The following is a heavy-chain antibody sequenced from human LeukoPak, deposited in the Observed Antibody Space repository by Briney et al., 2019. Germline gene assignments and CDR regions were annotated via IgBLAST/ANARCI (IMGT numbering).Heavy chain of an antibody. J-gene: IGHJ4*02. CDR2: IYHSGST. D-gene: IGHD5-18*01. V-gene: IGHV4-59*12. Sequence: SETLSLTCTVSGGSISSYYWSWIRQPPGKGLEWIGSIYHSGSTYYNPSLKSRVTISVDTSKNQFSLKLSSVTAADTAVYYCARGLQLWFSPDYWGQGTLVTVSS. CDR3: ARGLQLWFSPDY. CDR1: GGSISSYY.